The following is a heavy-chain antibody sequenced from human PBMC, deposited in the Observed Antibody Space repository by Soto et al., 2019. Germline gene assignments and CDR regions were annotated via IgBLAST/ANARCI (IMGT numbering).Heavy chain of an antibody. Sequence: SETLSRTCTVAGGSISSYNYYWGWIRQLPGEGLEWIGSMYHSGSTYSNPSLQSRATISVDTSKNQFSLKLRSVTAADTAVHYCTGQAAYYHVSGTYFPGWFEPWEQGALVASST. D-gene: IGHD3-10*01. V-gene: IGHV4-39*01. CDR1: GGSISSYNYY. CDR3: TGQAAYYHVSGTYFPGWFEP. J-gene: IGHJ5*02. CDR2: MYHSGST.